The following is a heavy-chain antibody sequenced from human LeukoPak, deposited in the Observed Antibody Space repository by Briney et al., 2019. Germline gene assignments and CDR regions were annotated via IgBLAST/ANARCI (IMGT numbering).Heavy chain of an antibody. Sequence: GRSLRLSCAASGFAFSSNAMHWVRQAPGKGLEWVADMSHDGKKINYADSVKGRFAISRDNSKNTLYLQMNSLRPEDTAIYYCVTDIPMVRGGSWGQGTLVTVSS. CDR2: MSHDGKKI. CDR3: VTDIPMVRGGS. J-gene: IGHJ4*02. CDR1: GFAFSSNA. D-gene: IGHD3-10*01. V-gene: IGHV3-30*09.